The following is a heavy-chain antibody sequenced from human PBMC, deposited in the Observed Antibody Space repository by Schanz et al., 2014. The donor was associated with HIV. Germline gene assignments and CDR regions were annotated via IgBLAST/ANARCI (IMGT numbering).Heavy chain of an antibody. Sequence: EVPLLESGGGLAQPGGSQRLSCAASGFAFSDYAMSWVRQAPGKGLEWVSLIGSGGGITYYADSVKGRFTISRDNSKNTLYLQMNSLRAEDTAVYYCAKVFGAYYDYVWGSYDYWGQGTLVTVSS. CDR2: IGSGGGIT. V-gene: IGHV3-23*01. J-gene: IGHJ4*02. D-gene: IGHD3-16*01. CDR3: AKVFGAYYDYVWGSYDY. CDR1: GFAFSDYA.